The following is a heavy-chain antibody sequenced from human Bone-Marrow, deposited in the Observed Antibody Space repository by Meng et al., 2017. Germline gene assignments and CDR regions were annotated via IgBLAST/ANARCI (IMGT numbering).Heavy chain of an antibody. CDR1: GFTFSNAW. CDR2: INHSGST. D-gene: IGHD2/OR15-2a*01. Sequence: ESLKISCAASGFTFSNAWMTWVRQAPGKGLEWIGEINHSGSTNYNPSLKSRVTISVDTSKNQFSLKLSSVTAADTAVYYCAILGSIQDYYYGMDVWGQGTTVTVSS. CDR3: AILGSIQDYYYGMDV. V-gene: IGHV4-34*08. J-gene: IGHJ6*02.